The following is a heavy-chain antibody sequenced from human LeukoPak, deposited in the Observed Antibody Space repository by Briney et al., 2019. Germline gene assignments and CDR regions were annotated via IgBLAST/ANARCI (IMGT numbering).Heavy chain of an antibody. D-gene: IGHD3-10*01. CDR2: ISGSGGST. CDR1: GFTFSSYA. V-gene: IGHV3-23*01. CDR3: AKGAITMVRGVIVNDY. Sequence: GGSLRLSCAASGFTFSSYAMSWVRQAPGKGLEWVSAISGSGGSTYYADSVKGRFTISGDNSKNTLYLQMNSLRAEDTAVYYCAKGAITMVRGVIVNDYWGQGTLVTVSS. J-gene: IGHJ4*02.